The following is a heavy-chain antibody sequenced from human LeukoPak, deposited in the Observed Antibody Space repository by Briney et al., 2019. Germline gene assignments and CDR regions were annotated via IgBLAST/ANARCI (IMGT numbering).Heavy chain of an antibody. V-gene: IGHV3-13*01. CDR1: GFDFSRSD. CDR2: IGTAYDT. J-gene: IGHJ4*02. D-gene: IGHD5-18*01. Sequence: GGSLRLSCATSGFDFSRSDMHWVRQVAGKGLEWVSGIGTAYDTFYPDSVKGRFTISRENGKNSVYLQMNSLRVDDTAVYYCARTRVTPGIRGLQKRYFDYWGQGKLVTVSS. CDR3: ARTRVTPGIRGLQKRYFDY.